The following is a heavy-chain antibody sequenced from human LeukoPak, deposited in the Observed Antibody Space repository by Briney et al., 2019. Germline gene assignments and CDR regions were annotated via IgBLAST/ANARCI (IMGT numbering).Heavy chain of an antibody. CDR3: ARDHGGRNYDYVWGRTFFDY. J-gene: IGHJ4*02. Sequence: GGSLRLSCXXSGFTFSSYAMSWVRQAPGKGLEWVSAISGSGGSTYYADSVKGRFTISRDNSKNSLYLQMNSLRAEDTAVYYCARDHGGRNYDYVWGRTFFDYWGQGTLVTVSS. CDR2: ISGSGGST. CDR1: GFTFSSYA. V-gene: IGHV3-23*01. D-gene: IGHD3-16*01.